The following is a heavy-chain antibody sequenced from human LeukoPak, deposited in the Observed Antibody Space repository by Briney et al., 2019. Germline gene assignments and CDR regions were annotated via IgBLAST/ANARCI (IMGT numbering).Heavy chain of an antibody. Sequence: GGSLSLSGAASAFTISSNAMSWVRQAPGKGLEWSSAIIGSGASTSYADSVKGRFTISRDNSKSTLYLQMNSLRAEDTAVYYCATRPVPGIAVAGTFDYFDYWGQGTLVTVSS. J-gene: IGHJ4*02. D-gene: IGHD6-19*01. CDR1: AFTISSNA. V-gene: IGHV3-23*01. CDR3: ATRPVPGIAVAGTFDYFDY. CDR2: IIGSGAST.